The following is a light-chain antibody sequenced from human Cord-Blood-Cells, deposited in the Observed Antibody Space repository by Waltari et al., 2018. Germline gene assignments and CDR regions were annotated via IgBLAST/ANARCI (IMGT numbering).Light chain of an antibody. V-gene: IGLV3-10*01. J-gene: IGLJ3*02. Sequence: SYELTQPPSLPVSPGHTARTTCSAEELPKKYAHWYQQKSGQAPVLVISEDSKRPSGIPERFSGSSSGTMATLTISGAQVEDEADYYCYSTDSSGNHRVFGGGTKLTVL. CDR3: YSTDSSGNHRV. CDR1: ELPKKY. CDR2: EDS.